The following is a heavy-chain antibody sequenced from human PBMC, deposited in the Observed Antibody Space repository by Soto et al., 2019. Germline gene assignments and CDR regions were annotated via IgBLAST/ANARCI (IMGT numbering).Heavy chain of an antibody. D-gene: IGHD1-1*01. V-gene: IGHV1-2*04. CDR1: GYTFTGYY. CDR2: INPNSGGT. J-gene: IGHJ6*02. CDR3: ARVESGYYYGMDV. Sequence: GASVKVSCKASGYTFTGYYMHWVRQAPGQGLEWMGWINPNSGGTNYAQKFQGWVTMTRDTSISTAYMELSRLRSDDTAVYYCARVESGYYYGMDVWGQGTTVTVSS.